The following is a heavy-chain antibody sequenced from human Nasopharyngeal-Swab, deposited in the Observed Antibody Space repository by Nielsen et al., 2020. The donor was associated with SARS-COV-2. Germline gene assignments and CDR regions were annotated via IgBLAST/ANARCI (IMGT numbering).Heavy chain of an antibody. J-gene: IGHJ6*03. CDR3: ARGGAGVVPSPVLGLGPYYSYYYMDV. D-gene: IGHD2-2*01. V-gene: IGHV4-34*01. Sequence: WIRQPPGKGLDWIGAASQGGGINYNPSPNNRVTISVATSKNQFSLKLSSVTAAETAVYYCARGGAGVVPSPVLGLGPYYSYYYMDVWGKGTTVTVSS. CDR2: ASQGGGI.